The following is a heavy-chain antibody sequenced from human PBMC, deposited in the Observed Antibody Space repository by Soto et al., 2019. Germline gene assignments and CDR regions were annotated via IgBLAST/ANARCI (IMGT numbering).Heavy chain of an antibody. V-gene: IGHV3-33*01. CDR2: IWYDGSNK. J-gene: IGHJ6*02. D-gene: IGHD3-22*01. Sequence: GGSLRLSCAASGFTFSSYGMHWVRQAPGKGLEWVAVIWYDGSNKYYADSVKGRFAISRDNSKNTLYLQMNSLRAEDTAVYYCARVGVRKDSSGYYFYYYYYGMDVWGQGPTVTVSS. CDR3: ARVGVRKDSSGYYFYYYYYGMDV. CDR1: GFTFSSYG.